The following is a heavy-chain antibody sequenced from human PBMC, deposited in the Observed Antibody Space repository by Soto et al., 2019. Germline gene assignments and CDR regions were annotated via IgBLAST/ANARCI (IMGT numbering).Heavy chain of an antibody. J-gene: IGHJ2*01. V-gene: IGHV3-23*01. D-gene: IGHD3-22*01. CDR2: ISGSGGST. CDR3: AKAPLDSSGLVWYFDL. Sequence: EVQLLESGGGLVQPGGSLRLSCAASGFTFSSYAMSWVRQAPGKGLEWVSGISGSGGSTYYAGSVKGRFTICRDNSKNTLYLPMNSLRAEDTAVYYCAKAPLDSSGLVWYFDLWGRGTLVTVSS. CDR1: GFTFSSYA.